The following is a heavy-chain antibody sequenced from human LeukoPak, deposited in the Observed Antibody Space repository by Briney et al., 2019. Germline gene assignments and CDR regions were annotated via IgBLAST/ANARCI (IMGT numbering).Heavy chain of an antibody. V-gene: IGHV3-48*04. Sequence: PGGSLRLSCAASRFTFSSYSMNWVRQAPGKGLEWVSYINSVGSIIFYADSVKGRFTISRDNAENSLYLQMNSLRAEDTAVYYCARELTVTTDAFDIWGQGTMVTVSS. D-gene: IGHD4-17*01. CDR1: RFTFSSYS. CDR3: ARELTVTTDAFDI. J-gene: IGHJ3*02. CDR2: INSVGSII.